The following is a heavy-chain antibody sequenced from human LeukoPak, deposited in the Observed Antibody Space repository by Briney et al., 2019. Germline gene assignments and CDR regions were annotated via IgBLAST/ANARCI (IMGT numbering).Heavy chain of an antibody. CDR2: IFTGDSDT. V-gene: IGHV5-51*01. Sequence: GESPKISSKGSGYSFTSYWIGWGRHMPRKGVEWWGSIFTGDSDTRYSPSFQGRVTISADKSTSTAYLQWISLEASDTAMYYCARAISYGDKPALGYWGQGTLVTVSS. CDR3: ARAISYGDKPALGY. J-gene: IGHJ4*02. CDR1: GYSFTSYW. D-gene: IGHD4-23*01.